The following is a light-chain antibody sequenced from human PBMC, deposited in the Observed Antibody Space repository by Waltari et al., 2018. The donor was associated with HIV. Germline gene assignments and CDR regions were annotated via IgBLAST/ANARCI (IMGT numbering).Light chain of an antibody. CDR2: DNC. CDR1: SSNIGNDF. J-gene: IGLJ2*01. Sequence: QSVLTQPPSVSAAPGQKVAISCSVNSSNIGNDFVSWYQHVPGSAPKPLIYDNCKRPSGIPDRFSGSKSGTSATLDITGLQTGDEADYYCGTWDRSMDGGVFGGGTKLTVL. CDR3: GTWDRSMDGGV. V-gene: IGLV1-51*01.